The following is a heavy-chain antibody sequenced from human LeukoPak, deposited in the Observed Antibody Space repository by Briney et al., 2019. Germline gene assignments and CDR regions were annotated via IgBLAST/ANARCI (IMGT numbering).Heavy chain of an antibody. V-gene: IGHV4-34*01. J-gene: IGHJ6*04. D-gene: IGHD1/OR15-1a*01. Sequence: SETLSLTCAVYGGSFSGFHWTWIRQPPGKGLEWIGDISQSGSTNYNASLKSRVTISKDTSRNQFSLKLSSVTAADTAVYYCATSLLGTTLYGVDVWGKGTTVTVSS. CDR2: ISQSGST. CDR1: GGSFSGFH. CDR3: ATSLLGTTLYGVDV.